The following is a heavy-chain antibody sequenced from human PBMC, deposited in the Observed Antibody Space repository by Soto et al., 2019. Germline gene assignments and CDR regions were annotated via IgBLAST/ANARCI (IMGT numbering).Heavy chain of an antibody. CDR3: AKGEKHYYGSGSSNYYYYGMDV. J-gene: IGHJ6*02. CDR1: GFTFSRFS. D-gene: IGHD3-10*01. CDR2: ISYDGISK. Sequence: GGSLRLSCAASGFTFSRFSMHWVRQAPGKGLEWVAFISYDGISKYYADSVKGRFAISRDNSKNTLYLQMNSLRAEDTAVYYCAKGEKHYYGSGSSNYYYYGMDVWGQGTTVTVSS. V-gene: IGHV3-30*09.